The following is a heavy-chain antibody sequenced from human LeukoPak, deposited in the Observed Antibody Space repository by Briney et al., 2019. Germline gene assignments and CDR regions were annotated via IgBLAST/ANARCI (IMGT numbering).Heavy chain of an antibody. D-gene: IGHD1-26*01. CDR2: IYYSGST. Sequence: SETLSLTCTVSGGSISSHYWSWIRQPPGKGLEWIGYIYYSGSTNYNPSLKSRVTISVDTSKNQFSLKLSSVTAADTAVYYCARRVGANSPLYYYYYMDVWGKGTTVTVSS. CDR1: GGSISSHY. V-gene: IGHV4-59*11. J-gene: IGHJ6*03. CDR3: ARRVGANSPLYYYYYMDV.